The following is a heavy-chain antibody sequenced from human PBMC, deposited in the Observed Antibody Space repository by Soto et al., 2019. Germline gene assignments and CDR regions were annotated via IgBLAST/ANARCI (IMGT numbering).Heavy chain of an antibody. CDR2: IRSKPNKFAT. Sequence: GGSLRLACVASGFNISWSAVRWVRQASGKGLEWIGRIRSKPNKFATTYGASMQGRLSFSRDDSKNTAYLQMNSLKTEDTAVYYCASVRLFGVVFDYWGRGTLVTVSS. CDR3: ASVRLFGVVFDY. J-gene: IGHJ4*02. D-gene: IGHD3-3*01. V-gene: IGHV3-73*01. CDR1: GFNISWSA.